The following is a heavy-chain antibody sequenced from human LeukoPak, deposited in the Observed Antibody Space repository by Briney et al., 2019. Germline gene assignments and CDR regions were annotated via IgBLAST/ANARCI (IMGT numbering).Heavy chain of an antibody. CDR3: ARGGLGSGSYYFDY. CDR1: GYTFTGYY. D-gene: IGHD1-26*01. Sequence: ASVKVTCKASGYTFTGYYMHWVRQAPGQGLEWMGWINPSSGGTNYAQKFQGRVTMTRDTSISTAYMELSRLRSDDTAVYYCARGGLGSGSYYFDYWGQGTLVTVSS. J-gene: IGHJ4*02. CDR2: INPSSGGT. V-gene: IGHV1-2*02.